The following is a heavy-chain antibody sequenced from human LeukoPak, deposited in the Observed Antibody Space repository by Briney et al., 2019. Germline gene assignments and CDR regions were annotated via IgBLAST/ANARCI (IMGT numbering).Heavy chain of an antibody. CDR2: INHSGST. V-gene: IGHV4-34*01. D-gene: IGHD3-10*01. CDR1: GGSFSGYY. J-gene: IGHJ6*03. Sequence: SETLPLTCAVYGGSFSGYYWSWIRQPPGKGLEWIGEINHSGSTNYNPSLKSRVTISVDTSKNQFSLKLSSVTAADTAVYYCARARLTYYYGSGVNYYMDVWGKGTTVTVSS. CDR3: ARARLTYYYGSGVNYYMDV.